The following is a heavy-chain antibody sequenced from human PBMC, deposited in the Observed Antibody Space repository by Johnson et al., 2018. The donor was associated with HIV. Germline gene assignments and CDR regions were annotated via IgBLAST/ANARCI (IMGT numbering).Heavy chain of an antibody. J-gene: IGHJ3*02. D-gene: IGHD1-26*01. CDR3: ARVEWELGAFDI. CDR2: ISYDGTNK. CDR1: GFAFTNYA. V-gene: IGHV3-30*03. Sequence: QVQLVESGGGVVQPGRYLRLSCAASGFAFTNYAMHWVRQAPGKGLEWVAVISYDGTNKYYADSVKGRFTISRDSSKNTLYLQMNSLRSEDTAVYYCARVEWELGAFDIWGQGTMVTVSS.